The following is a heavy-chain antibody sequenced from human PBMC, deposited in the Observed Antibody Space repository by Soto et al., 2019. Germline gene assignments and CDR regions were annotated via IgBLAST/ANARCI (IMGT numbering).Heavy chain of an antibody. D-gene: IGHD5-18*01. CDR1: GYTFASYA. J-gene: IGHJ4*02. Sequence: QVQLVQSGAEVKKPGASVKVSCKASGYTFASYAISWMRQAPGQGLEWMGWISAYNGNTNHAQKLQGRVTMTTDTSTSTDYMELRSLRSDDTAVYYCARDPPQPDYWGQGTLVTVSS. CDR3: ARDPPQPDY. V-gene: IGHV1-18*01. CDR2: ISAYNGNT.